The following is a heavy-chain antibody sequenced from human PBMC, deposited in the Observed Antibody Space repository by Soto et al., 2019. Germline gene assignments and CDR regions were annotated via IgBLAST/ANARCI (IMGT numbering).Heavy chain of an antibody. V-gene: IGHV3-23*01. CDR2: VTGSGGGT. CDR3: AKALQIATLLRQFDY. CDR1: GFTFSSYG. D-gene: IGHD1-26*01. J-gene: IGHJ4*02. Sequence: GGSLRLSCAAPGFTFSSYGMVWVRQAPGRGLEWVSGVTGSGGGTYYADSVRGRFTISRDNSKNMLYLQMNSLRVEDTAVYYCAKALQIATLLRQFDYWGQGTLVTVSS.